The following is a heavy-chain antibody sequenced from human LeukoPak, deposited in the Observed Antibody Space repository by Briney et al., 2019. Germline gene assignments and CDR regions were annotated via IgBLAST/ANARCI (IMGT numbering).Heavy chain of an antibody. J-gene: IGHJ4*02. Sequence: PSETLSLTCTVSGGSISSYYWSWIRQPPGKGLEWIGYIYYSGSTNYNPSLKSRVTISVDTSKNQFSLKLSSVTAADTAVYYCARGRIAVAGTKNYFDYWGQGTLVTVSS. CDR1: GGSISSYY. CDR3: ARGRIAVAGTKNYFDY. D-gene: IGHD6-19*01. V-gene: IGHV4-59*01. CDR2: IYYSGST.